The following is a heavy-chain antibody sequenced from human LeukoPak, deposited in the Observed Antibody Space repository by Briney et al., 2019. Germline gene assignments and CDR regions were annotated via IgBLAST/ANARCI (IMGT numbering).Heavy chain of an antibody. CDR1: GFTFSSYS. D-gene: IGHD3-22*01. J-gene: IGHJ4*02. Sequence: GGSLRLSCAASGFTFSSYSMNWVRQAPGKGLEWVAFIRYDGNSNYYADSVKGRFTISRDNSRSTLYLQMNSLRAEDTAVYYCAKEEVISGNHGVYFDYWGQGTLVTVSS. CDR3: AKEEVISGNHGVYFDY. V-gene: IGHV3-30*02. CDR2: IRYDGNSN.